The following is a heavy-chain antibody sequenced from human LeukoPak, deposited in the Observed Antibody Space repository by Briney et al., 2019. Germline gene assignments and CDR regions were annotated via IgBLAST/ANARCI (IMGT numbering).Heavy chain of an antibody. CDR3: VRGDWYFES. CDR2: INRDGTEK. D-gene: IGHD2-21*01. Sequence: GGSLRLSCATSGFNFSDSRMTWVRQAPGKGLQWVANINRDGTEKHFLDSVEGRYTISRDNAKKSLYLLMNSLRPQDTAVYFCVRGDWYFESWGQGTLVTVSS. CDR1: GFNFSDSR. V-gene: IGHV3-7*04. J-gene: IGHJ4*02.